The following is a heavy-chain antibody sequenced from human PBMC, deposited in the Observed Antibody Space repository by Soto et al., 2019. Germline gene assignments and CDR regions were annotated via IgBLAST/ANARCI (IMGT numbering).Heavy chain of an antibody. CDR1: GGTSSSYT. V-gene: IGHV1-69*02. Sequence: GASVKVSCKASGGTSSSYTISWVRQAPGQGLEWMGRIIPILGIANYAQKFQGRVTITADESTSTTYMELSSLRSDDTAVYYCARASNYDILTGQHDAFDIYGQATMVTVSS. J-gene: IGHJ3*02. CDR3: ARASNYDILTGQHDAFDI. CDR2: IIPILGIA. D-gene: IGHD3-9*01.